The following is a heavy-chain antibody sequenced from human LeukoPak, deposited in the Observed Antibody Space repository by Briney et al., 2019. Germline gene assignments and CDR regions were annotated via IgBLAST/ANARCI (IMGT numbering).Heavy chain of an antibody. J-gene: IGHJ6*02. Sequence: SVKVSCKASGGTFSSYAISWVRQAPGQGLEWMGRIIPILGIANYAQKFQGRVTITADKSTSTAYMELSSLRSEDTAVYYCARARDYDILTGYYPYYYYYGMDVWGQGTTVTVSS. CDR1: GGTFSSYA. CDR2: IIPILGIA. D-gene: IGHD3-9*01. CDR3: ARARDYDILTGYYPYYYYYGMDV. V-gene: IGHV1-69*04.